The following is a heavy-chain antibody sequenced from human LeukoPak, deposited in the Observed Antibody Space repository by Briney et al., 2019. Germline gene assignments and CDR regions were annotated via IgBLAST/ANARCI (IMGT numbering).Heavy chain of an antibody. CDR3: ASAPGSGYYPALDC. CDR2: IYSGGTT. J-gene: IGHJ4*02. V-gene: IGHV3-66*01. CDR1: GLTFSSYG. D-gene: IGHD3-22*01. Sequence: PGGSLRLSCAASGLTFSSYGMHWVRQAPGKRLEWVSIIYSGGTTYHADSVKDRFSISRDIYKNTLYLQMNSLRAADTAVYYCASAPGSGYYPALDCWGQGTLVTVSS.